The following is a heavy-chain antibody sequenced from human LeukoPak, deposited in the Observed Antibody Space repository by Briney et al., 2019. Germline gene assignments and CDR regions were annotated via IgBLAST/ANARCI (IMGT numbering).Heavy chain of an antibody. J-gene: IGHJ4*02. CDR2: ISAYNGNT. Sequence: ASVKVSCKASGYPFDNFGLTWVRQAPGHGLEWIGWISAYNGNTHHAQKFRDRLTLTTDTSTSTAYLELRSLKSDDTAVYYCARDRVGGDLTGESLYWGQGTLVTVSS. CDR3: ARDRVGGDLTGESLY. D-gene: IGHD4-17*01. CDR1: GYPFDNFG. V-gene: IGHV1-18*01.